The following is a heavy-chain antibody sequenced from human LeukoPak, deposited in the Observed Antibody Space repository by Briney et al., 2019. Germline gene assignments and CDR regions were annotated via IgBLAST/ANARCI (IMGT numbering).Heavy chain of an antibody. CDR1: GGSISSNSYY. Sequence: PSETLSLTCTVSGGSISSNSYYWGWVRQPPGKGLEWIGSIYYGGPTYYDPSLKSRVTISVDTSKNQFSLKLSSVTAADTAVYYCARLVYYYYYMDVWGKGTTVTVAS. J-gene: IGHJ6*03. D-gene: IGHD2-21*01. V-gene: IGHV4-39*01. CDR3: ARLVYYYYYMDV. CDR2: IYYGGPT.